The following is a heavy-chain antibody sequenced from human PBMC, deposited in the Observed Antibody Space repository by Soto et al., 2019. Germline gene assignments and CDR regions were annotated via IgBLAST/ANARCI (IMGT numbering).Heavy chain of an antibody. D-gene: IGHD2-15*01. Sequence: QVQLVQSGAEVKKPGASVKVSCKASGYTFTSYGISWVRQAPGQGLEWMGWISAYNGNTNYAQKHQGRVTMTTDTSTGTADMELRSLRSDDTAVYYCASAPPRLPPEDYYYDGMDVWGQGTTVTVSS. J-gene: IGHJ6*02. V-gene: IGHV1-18*01. CDR2: ISAYNGNT. CDR3: ASAPPRLPPEDYYYDGMDV. CDR1: GYTFTSYG.